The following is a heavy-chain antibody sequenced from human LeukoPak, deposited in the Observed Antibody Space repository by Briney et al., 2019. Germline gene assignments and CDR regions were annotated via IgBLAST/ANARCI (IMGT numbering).Heavy chain of an antibody. J-gene: IGHJ4*02. CDR3: ARDEGYYGSGTPEY. V-gene: IGHV3-7*01. Sequence: PGGSLTLSCAASGFTFGTYWMNWVRQAPGKGLEWVANIKQDGSGKYYVDSVKGRFTISRDNAKNSLYLQMNSLRAEDTAVYYCARDEGYYGSGTPEYWGQGTLVTVSS. CDR2: IKQDGSGK. D-gene: IGHD3-10*01. CDR1: GFTFGTYW.